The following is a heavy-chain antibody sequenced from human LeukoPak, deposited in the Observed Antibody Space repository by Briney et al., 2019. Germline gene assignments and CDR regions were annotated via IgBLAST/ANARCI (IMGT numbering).Heavy chain of an antibody. CDR2: IGGSGDST. J-gene: IGHJ5*02. CDR3: AKLPTGYPNWFDP. V-gene: IGHV3-23*01. Sequence: PGGSLGLSCAASGFTFSNSVMGWVRQAPGKVLEWVSAIGGSGDSTYYADSVTGRFTISRDNSKNTLYLQMNSLRAEDTALYYCAKLPTGYPNWFDPWGQGTLVTVSS. D-gene: IGHD3-9*01. CDR1: GFTFSNSV.